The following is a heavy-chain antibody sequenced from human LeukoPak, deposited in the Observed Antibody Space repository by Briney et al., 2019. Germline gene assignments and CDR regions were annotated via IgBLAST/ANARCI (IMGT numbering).Heavy chain of an antibody. Sequence: GGSLRLSCAASGFTFSSYTINWVRQAPRKGLEWVSSITSSSSYIYYADSLKGRFTISRDNAKNSLYLQMNSLRAEDTAVYYCARDGGYCSGGSCYYYGMDVWGQGTTVTVSS. D-gene: IGHD2-15*01. J-gene: IGHJ6*02. CDR2: ITSSSSYI. CDR3: ARDGGYCSGGSCYYYGMDV. V-gene: IGHV3-21*01. CDR1: GFTFSSYT.